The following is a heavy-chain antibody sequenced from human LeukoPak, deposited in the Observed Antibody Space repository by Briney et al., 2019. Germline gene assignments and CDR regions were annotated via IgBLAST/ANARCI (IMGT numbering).Heavy chain of an antibody. Sequence: PGGSLRLSCAVSEFTFTFSSSWMSWVRQAPGKGLEWVGNIQPDGSEQYPVDSVKGRFTISRDNAKNSLYLQMNSLRAEDMALYYCAKAVGSSWYQGIDYWGQGTLVTVSS. CDR3: AKAVGSSWYQGIDY. J-gene: IGHJ4*02. CDR2: IQPDGSEQ. CDR1: EFTFTFSSSW. V-gene: IGHV3-7*03. D-gene: IGHD6-13*01.